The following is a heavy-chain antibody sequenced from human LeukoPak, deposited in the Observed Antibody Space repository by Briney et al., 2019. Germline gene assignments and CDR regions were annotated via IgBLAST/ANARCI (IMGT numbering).Heavy chain of an antibody. CDR2: INTNTGNP. V-gene: IGHV7-4-1*02. J-gene: IGHJ4*02. CDR1: GYTFTDYA. D-gene: IGHD3-10*01. CDR3: ANFGSASSYHGLSGVY. Sequence: GASVKVSCKASGYTFTDYAINWVRQAPGQGLKWMGWINTNTGNPTYAQGFTGRFVFSLDTSVSTAYLQISSLKAEDTAVYYCANFGSASSYHGLSGVYWGQGTLVTVSS.